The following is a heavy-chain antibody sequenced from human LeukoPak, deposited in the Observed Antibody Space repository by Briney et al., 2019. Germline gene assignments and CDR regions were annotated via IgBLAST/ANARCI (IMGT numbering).Heavy chain of an antibody. J-gene: IGHJ4*02. D-gene: IGHD6-13*01. Sequence: GGSLRLSCAASGFTFTNYAMSWVRQAPGKGLEWVSTISHTGGGTYYADSVKGRFTISRGNSKNTLYLQMNSLRADESAVYYCAKSWGIISTSWYLSFDSWGQGIPVTVSS. CDR3: AKSWGIISTSWYLSFDS. CDR1: GFTFTNYA. V-gene: IGHV3-23*01. CDR2: ISHTGGGT.